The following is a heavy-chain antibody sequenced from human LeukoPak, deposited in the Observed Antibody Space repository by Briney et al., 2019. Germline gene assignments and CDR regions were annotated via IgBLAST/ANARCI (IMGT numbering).Heavy chain of an antibody. CDR2: LNPNTGNT. V-gene: IGHV1-8*03. CDR3: ARMYYYDNSGDDNWFDP. D-gene: IGHD3-22*01. J-gene: IGHJ5*02. Sequence: ASVKVSCKASGYSFTNYDINWVRRATGQGLEWMGWLNPNTGNTGYAQKFQGRVTITRNTSISTAYLELSSLRSEDTAIYYCARMYYYDNSGDDNWFDPWGQGTLVTVSS. CDR1: GYSFTNYD.